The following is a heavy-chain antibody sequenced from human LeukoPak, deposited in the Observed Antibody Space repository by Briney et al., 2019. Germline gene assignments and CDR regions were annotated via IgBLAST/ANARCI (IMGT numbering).Heavy chain of an antibody. V-gene: IGHV3-30*18. CDR1: GFTFSSYG. CDR3: AKGNLWFGELNDAFDI. J-gene: IGHJ3*02. Sequence: GRSLRLSCAASGFTFSSYGMHWVRQAPGKGLEWVAVISYDGSNKYYADSVKGRFTISRDNSKNTLYLQMNSLRAEDTAVYYCAKGNLWFGELNDAFDIWGQGTMVTVSS. CDR2: ISYDGSNK. D-gene: IGHD3-10*01.